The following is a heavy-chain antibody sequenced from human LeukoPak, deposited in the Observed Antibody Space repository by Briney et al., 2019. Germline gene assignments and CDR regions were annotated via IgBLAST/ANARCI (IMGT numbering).Heavy chain of an antibody. CDR3: AKGYYDSSGYYSQSYSVLFDY. CDR2: IRYDGGNK. V-gene: IGHV3-30*02. Sequence: GGSLRLSCAASGFTFSSYGMHWVRQAPGKGLEWVAFIRYDGGNKYYADSVKGRFTISRDNSKNTLYLQMNSLRAEDTAVYYCAKGYYDSSGYYSQSYSVLFDYWGQGTLVTVSA. D-gene: IGHD3-22*01. J-gene: IGHJ4*02. CDR1: GFTFSSYG.